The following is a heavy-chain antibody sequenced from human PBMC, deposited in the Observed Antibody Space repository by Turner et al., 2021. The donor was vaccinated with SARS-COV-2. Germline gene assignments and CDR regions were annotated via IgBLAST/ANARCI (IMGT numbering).Heavy chain of an antibody. CDR2: IYYSGSN. CDR3: ARLVRRAEYYFDY. Sequence: QLQLQESGPGLVKPSETLSLTCTVSGGSISSSSHYWGWIRQPPGRGLGWIGHIYYSGSNYYNPSLKSRVTISVDTSKNQFSLKLSSVTAADTAVYYCARLVRRAEYYFDYWGQGTLVTVSS. V-gene: IGHV4-39*01. J-gene: IGHJ4*02. CDR1: GGSISSSSHY. D-gene: IGHD3-10*01.